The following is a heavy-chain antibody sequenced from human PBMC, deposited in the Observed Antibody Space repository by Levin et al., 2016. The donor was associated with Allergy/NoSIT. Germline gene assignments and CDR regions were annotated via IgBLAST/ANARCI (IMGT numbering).Heavy chain of an antibody. D-gene: IGHD3-10*01. CDR1: GFTFSDYY. V-gene: IGHV3-11*03. CDR2: IRGSSYYK. J-gene: IGHJ3*02. Sequence: GGSLRLSCVASGFTFSDYYMSWIRQAPGKGLEWVSYIRGSSYYKNYADSVKGRFTISRDNARNSLYLQMNSLRADDTAVYFCARHIVDRGVIRDAFDIWGQGTMVTVSS. CDR3: ARHIVDRGVIRDAFDI.